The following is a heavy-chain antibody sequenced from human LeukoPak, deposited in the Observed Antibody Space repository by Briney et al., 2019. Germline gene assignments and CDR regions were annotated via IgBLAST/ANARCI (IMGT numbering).Heavy chain of an antibody. Sequence: ASVKVSCKASGGTFSSYAISWVRQAPGQGLEWMGGIIPIFGTANYAQKFQGRVTITADKSTSTAYMELSSLRSEDTAVYYCARGVSGSYGDWFDPWGQGTLVTVSS. CDR2: IIPIFGTA. J-gene: IGHJ5*02. D-gene: IGHD1-26*01. CDR3: ARGVSGSYGDWFDP. CDR1: GGTFSSYA. V-gene: IGHV1-69*06.